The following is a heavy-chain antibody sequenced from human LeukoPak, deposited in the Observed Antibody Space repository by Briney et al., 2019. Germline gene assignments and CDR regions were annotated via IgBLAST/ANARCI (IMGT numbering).Heavy chain of an antibody. V-gene: IGHV1-69*13. CDR1: GGTFSSYA. CDR3: ARDPEPTYYGSGSYTQGCMDV. J-gene: IGHJ6*02. Sequence: SVKVSCKASGGTFSSYAISWVRQAPGQGLEWMGGIIPIFGTANYAQKFQGRVTITADESTSTAYMELSSLRSEDTAVYYCARDPEPTYYGSGSYTQGCMDVWGQGTTVTVSS. CDR2: IIPIFGTA. D-gene: IGHD3-10*01.